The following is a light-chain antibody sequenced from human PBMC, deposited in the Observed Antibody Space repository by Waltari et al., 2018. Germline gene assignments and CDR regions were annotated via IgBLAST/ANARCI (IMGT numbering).Light chain of an antibody. CDR2: WAS. CDR1: QSVFYRANNKKY. CDR3: QQFYETPYS. Sequence: DIVVTQSPDSLAVSLGARATINCKSSQSVFYRANNKKYLAGYQRKSGQPPKLLMKWASIRESGVPDRFSGSGSETDFTLTISNLQAEDVAVYYCQQFYETPYSFGQGTKLEVK. J-gene: IGKJ2*03. V-gene: IGKV4-1*01.